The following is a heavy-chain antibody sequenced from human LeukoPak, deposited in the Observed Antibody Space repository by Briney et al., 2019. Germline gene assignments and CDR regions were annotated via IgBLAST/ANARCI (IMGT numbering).Heavy chain of an antibody. CDR1: GFTFSSYG. J-gene: IGHJ4*02. D-gene: IGHD4-23*01. Sequence: GGSLRLSCAASGFTFSSYGMHWVRQAPGKGLEWVAVISYDGSNKYYADSVKGRFTISRDNSKNTLYLQMNSLRAEDTAVYYCAKSEPPFTTVATGYWGQGTLVTVSS. CDR2: ISYDGSNK. V-gene: IGHV3-30*18. CDR3: AKSEPPFTTVATGY.